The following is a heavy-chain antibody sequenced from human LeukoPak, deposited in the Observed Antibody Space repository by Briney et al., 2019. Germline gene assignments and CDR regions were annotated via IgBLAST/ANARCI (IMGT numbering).Heavy chain of an antibody. Sequence: ASVKVSCKASGYTFTSYAMNWVRQAPGQGLEWMGWINTNTGNPTYAQGFTGRFVFSLDTSVSTAYLQISSLKAEDTAVYYCARASYYAFWSGYSLGLSNYYYYYMDGWGKGTTVTVSS. CDR2: INTNTGNP. CDR3: ARASYYAFWSGYSLGLSNYYYYYMDG. J-gene: IGHJ6*03. D-gene: IGHD3-3*01. CDR1: GYTFTSYA. V-gene: IGHV7-4-1*02.